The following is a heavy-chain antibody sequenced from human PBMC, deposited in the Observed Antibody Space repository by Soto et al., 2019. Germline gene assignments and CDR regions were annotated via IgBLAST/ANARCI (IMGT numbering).Heavy chain of an antibody. Sequence: QVQLVQSGAEVKKPGASVKVSCKASGYTFTSYGISWVRQAPGQGLEWLGWISAYNGNTNYAQKLQGRVTMTTDTSTSTAYMELRSLRSDDTAVYYCARFCCGYDSNYYGMDVWGQGTTVTVSS. V-gene: IGHV1-18*01. CDR3: ARFCCGYDSNYYGMDV. D-gene: IGHD5-12*01. CDR1: GYTFTSYG. J-gene: IGHJ6*02. CDR2: ISAYNGNT.